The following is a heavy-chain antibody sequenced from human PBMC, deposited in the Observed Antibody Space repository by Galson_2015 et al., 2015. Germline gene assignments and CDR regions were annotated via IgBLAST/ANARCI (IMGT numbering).Heavy chain of an antibody. CDR1: GGTFSSYA. CDR3: ARGGSSSLSYYYYYMDV. Sequence: SVKVSCKASGGTFSSYAISWVRQAPGQGLEWMGGIIPIFGTANYAQKFQGRVTITADKSTSTACMELSSLRSEDTAVYYCARGGSSSLSYYYYYMDVWGKGTTVTVSS. V-gene: IGHV1-69*06. CDR2: IIPIFGTA. J-gene: IGHJ6*03. D-gene: IGHD6-13*01.